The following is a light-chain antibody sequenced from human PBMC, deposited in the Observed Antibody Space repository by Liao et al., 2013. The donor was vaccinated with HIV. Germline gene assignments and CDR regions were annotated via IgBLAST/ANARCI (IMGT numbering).Light chain of an antibody. Sequence: SYVLTQPPSVSVAPGKTARITCGGNNIGSKSVHWYQQRPGQAPVLVIYYDGGRPSGVPERMSGSKSGNTATLTISRVDAGDEADYYCQVWGTTTDHWVFGGGTKLTVL. J-gene: IGLJ3*02. CDR3: QVWGTTTDHWV. CDR1: NIGSKS. CDR2: YDG. V-gene: IGLV3-21*04.